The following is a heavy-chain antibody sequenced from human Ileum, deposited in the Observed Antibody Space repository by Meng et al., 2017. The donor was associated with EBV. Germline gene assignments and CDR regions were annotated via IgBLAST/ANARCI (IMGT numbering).Heavy chain of an antibody. V-gene: IGHV4-4*02. CDR2: MSDSGIT. Sequence: QVHVQESGPGLVNPSGTLALTCAFSGGSISVINWWSWVRQSPEKGLEWIGEMSDSGITHYNPSLKSRVTISADKSNNQFSLKLTSVTSADTAVYFCAKNGEKYFEYWGQGTLVTVSS. CDR3: AKNGEKYFEY. J-gene: IGHJ4*02. CDR1: GGSISVINW.